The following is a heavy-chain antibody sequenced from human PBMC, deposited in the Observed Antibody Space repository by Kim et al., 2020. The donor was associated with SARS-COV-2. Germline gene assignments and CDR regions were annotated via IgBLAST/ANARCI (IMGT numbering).Heavy chain of an antibody. Sequence: KCRFTISSDDAKNTLYLQMNSLRGEDTAVYYCARDTNYDFWSGYSAAFDIWGQGTMVTVSS. D-gene: IGHD3-3*01. V-gene: IGHV3-48*01. J-gene: IGHJ3*02. CDR3: ARDTNYDFWSGYSAAFDI.